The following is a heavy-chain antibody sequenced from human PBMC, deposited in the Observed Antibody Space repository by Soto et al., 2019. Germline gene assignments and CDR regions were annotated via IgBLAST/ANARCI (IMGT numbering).Heavy chain of an antibody. CDR2: ISYDGSNK. V-gene: IGHV3-30-3*01. J-gene: IGHJ6*02. CDR1: GFTFSSYA. Sequence: GESLKISCAASGFTFSSYAMHWVRQAPGKGLEWVAVISYDGSNKYYADSVKGRFTISRDNSKNTLYLQMNSLRAEDTAVYYCARDGIVVVPAASARVDYYYGMDVWGQGTTVTVSS. CDR3: ARDGIVVVPAASARVDYYYGMDV. D-gene: IGHD2-2*01.